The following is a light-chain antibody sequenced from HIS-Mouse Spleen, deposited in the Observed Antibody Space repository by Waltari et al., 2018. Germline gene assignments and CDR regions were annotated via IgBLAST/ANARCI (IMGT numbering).Light chain of an antibody. V-gene: IGLV3-10*01. CDR2: EDS. J-gene: IGLJ2*01. Sequence: SYELTQPPSVSVSPGQTARITCSGDALPKKYAYWYQQKSGQAPVLVIYEDSKRPSGIPERFSGSRSGTMATLTCSGAQVEDEADYDCYSTDSSGNHRVFGGGTKLTVL. CDR3: YSTDSSGNHRV. CDR1: ALPKKY.